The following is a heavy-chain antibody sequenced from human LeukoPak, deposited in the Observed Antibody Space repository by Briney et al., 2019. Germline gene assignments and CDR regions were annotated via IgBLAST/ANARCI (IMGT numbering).Heavy chain of an antibody. CDR2: ISYSGTT. CDR1: SASISSSPHF. J-gene: IGHJ4*02. Sequence: PSETLSLTCTVSSASISSSPHFWAWIRQSPGKGLEWIGSISYSGTTYYNPSLKSRVTISVDTSENHFSLKLRSVTAADTAVYYCAANSADYNTLGSSYKVWGQGTLVTVSS. V-gene: IGHV4-39*02. D-gene: IGHD3-10*01. CDR3: AANSADYNTLGSSYKV.